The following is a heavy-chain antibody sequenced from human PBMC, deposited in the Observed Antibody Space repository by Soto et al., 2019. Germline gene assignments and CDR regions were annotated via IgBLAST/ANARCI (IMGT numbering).Heavy chain of an antibody. CDR3: AKAGRGHSYAYYFDF. CDR1: GFTFSSYA. Sequence: SLRLSCAASGFTFSSYAMIWVRQAPGKGLEWVSAISGRGATTYFADSAEGRFTITRDNFXXXLXLXLXSXXXGETXIYYCAKAGRGHSYAYYFDFWGQGTLVTVSS. V-gene: IGHV3-23*01. D-gene: IGHD3-16*01. CDR2: ISGRGATT. J-gene: IGHJ4*02.